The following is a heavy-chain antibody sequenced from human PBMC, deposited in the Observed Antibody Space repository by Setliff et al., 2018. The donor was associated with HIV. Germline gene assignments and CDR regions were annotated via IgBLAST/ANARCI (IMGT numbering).Heavy chain of an antibody. CDR3: ASEFSSGYYYGTDAFDI. CDR1: GYTLAELS. Sequence: ASVKVSCKVSGYTLAELSMHWVRQAPGKGLEWMGGFDPEDGETIYAQKFQGRVTMTEDTSTDTAYMELSSLRSEDTAVYYCASEFSSGYYYGTDAFDIWGQGTMVTVSS. CDR2: FDPEDGET. V-gene: IGHV1-24*01. D-gene: IGHD3-22*01. J-gene: IGHJ3*02.